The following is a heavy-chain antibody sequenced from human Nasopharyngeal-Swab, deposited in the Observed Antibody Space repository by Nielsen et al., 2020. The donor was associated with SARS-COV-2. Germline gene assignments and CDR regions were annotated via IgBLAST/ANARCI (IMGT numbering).Heavy chain of an antibody. CDR1: GFTFSGYW. D-gene: IGHD3-10*01. CDR3: ARGSFGSIDY. Sequence: GESLKISCAASGFTFSGYWMHWVRQAPGKGLVWVSRVNTDGSSTSYADSVKGRFTIFRDNAKSTLYLQMNSLRDEDAAVYYCARGSFGSIDYWGQGTLVTVSS. CDR2: VNTDGSST. J-gene: IGHJ4*02. V-gene: IGHV3-74*01.